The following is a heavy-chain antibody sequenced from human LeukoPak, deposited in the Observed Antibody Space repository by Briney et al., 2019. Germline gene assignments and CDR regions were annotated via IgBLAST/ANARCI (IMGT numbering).Heavy chain of an antibody. J-gene: IGHJ4*02. D-gene: IGHD5-18*01. CDR3: ARQGGYSYGYSDY. Sequence: GEALRSSCQGSGYGFTSYWIGWVRPMPGKGREWRGLISPCHSDTLYRPSFQPHLTISPDKSIITAYLQWSSLKASDTAMYYCARQGGYSYGYSDYWGQGTLVTVSS. CDR1: GYGFTSYW. V-gene: IGHV5-51*01. CDR2: ISPCHSDT.